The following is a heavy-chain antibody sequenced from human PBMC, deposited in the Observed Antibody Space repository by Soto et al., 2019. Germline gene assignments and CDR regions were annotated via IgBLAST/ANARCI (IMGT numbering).Heavy chain of an antibody. V-gene: IGHV1-46*01. D-gene: IGHD6-13*01. CDR3: ARNLAAGDY. CDR2: LNPNGGST. Sequence: QVQLVQSGAEVKKPGASVKVSCKASGYTFTNSYIHWVRQAPGQGLAWMALLNPNGGSTHYAQNFKGRVTVTRDTYTSAVDMELSSLTSEDVDVYYCARNLAAGDYWGQGTLVTVSA. J-gene: IGHJ4*02. CDR1: GYTFTNSY.